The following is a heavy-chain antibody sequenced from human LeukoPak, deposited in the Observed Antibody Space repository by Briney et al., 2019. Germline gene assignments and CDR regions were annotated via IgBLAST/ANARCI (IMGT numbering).Heavy chain of an antibody. CDR3: AGRYYDFWSGPREAFDI. CDR2: INHSGST. CDR1: GGSFSGYY. J-gene: IGHJ3*02. D-gene: IGHD3-3*01. V-gene: IGHV4-34*01. Sequence: RPSETLSLTCAVYGGSFSGYYWSWIRQPPGKGLEWIGEINHSGSTNYNPSLKSRVTISVDMSKNQFSLKLSSVTAADTAVYYCAGRYYDFWSGPREAFDIWGQGTMVTVSS.